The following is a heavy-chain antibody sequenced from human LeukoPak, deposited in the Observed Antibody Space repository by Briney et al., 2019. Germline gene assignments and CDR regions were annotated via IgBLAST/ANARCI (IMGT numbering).Heavy chain of an antibody. J-gene: IGHJ4*02. V-gene: IGHV3-20*04. D-gene: IGHD6-6*01. CDR3: ARDEDSTFDY. CDR1: GFTFDDYG. Sequence: GGPLRLSCAASGFTFDDYGMSWVRQAPGKGLEWVSGINWNGGSTGYADSVKGRFTISGDNAKNSLYLQMNSLRAEDTALYYCARDEDSTFDYWGQGTLVTVSS. CDR2: INWNGGST.